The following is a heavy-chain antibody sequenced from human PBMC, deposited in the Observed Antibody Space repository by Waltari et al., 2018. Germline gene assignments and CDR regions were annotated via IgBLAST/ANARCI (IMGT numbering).Heavy chain of an antibody. CDR3: ARAGTRHYYDSSGYYHFDY. CDR2: IWYDGSNK. CDR1: GFTFSSYG. V-gene: IGHV3-33*01. J-gene: IGHJ4*02. D-gene: IGHD3-22*01. Sequence: QVQLVESGGGVVQPGRSLRLSCAASGFTFSSYGMHCVRQAPGKGLEWVAVIWYDGSNKYYADSVKGRFTISRDNSKNTLYLQMNSLRAEDTAVYYCARAGTRHYYDSSGYYHFDYWGQGTLVTVSS.